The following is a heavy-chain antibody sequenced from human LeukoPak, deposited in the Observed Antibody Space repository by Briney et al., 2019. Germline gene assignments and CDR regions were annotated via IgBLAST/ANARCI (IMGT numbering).Heavy chain of an antibody. Sequence: GGSLRLSCAASGFAFSSYVMTWVRQAPGKGLEWVSGISGSGGSTYDADSVKGRFTVSRDNSKSTLYLQLNSLRVEDTAVYYCAKLWSTSRGAFDIWGQGTMVTVSS. CDR2: ISGSGGST. CDR3: AKLWSTSRGAFDI. CDR1: GFAFSSYV. D-gene: IGHD2-2*01. V-gene: IGHV3-23*01. J-gene: IGHJ3*02.